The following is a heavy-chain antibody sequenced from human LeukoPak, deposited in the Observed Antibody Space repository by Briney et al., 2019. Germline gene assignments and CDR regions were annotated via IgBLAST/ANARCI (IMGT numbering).Heavy chain of an antibody. CDR1: GFTFSSYG. CDR3: ARERQQLARGYFDY. CDR2: IWYDGSNK. Sequence: PGGSLRLSCAASGFTFSSYGMHWVRQAPGKGLEWGAVIWYDGSNKYYADSVKGRFTISRDNSKNTLYLQMNSLRAEDTAVYYCARERQQLARGYFDYWGQGTLVTVSS. J-gene: IGHJ4*02. V-gene: IGHV3-33*01. D-gene: IGHD6-13*01.